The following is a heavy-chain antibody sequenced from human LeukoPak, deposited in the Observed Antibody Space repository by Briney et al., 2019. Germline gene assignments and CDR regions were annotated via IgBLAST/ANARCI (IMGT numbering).Heavy chain of an antibody. V-gene: IGHV3-23*01. Sequence: GGSLRLSCAASGFTFSSYWMSWVRQAPGKGLEWVSAISGSGGSTYYADSVKGRFTISRDNSKNTLYLQMNSLRAEDTAVYYCAKRGDYYDILTGYSYYYGMDVWGQGTTVTVSS. CDR1: GFTFSSYW. J-gene: IGHJ6*02. D-gene: IGHD3-9*01. CDR3: AKRGDYYDILTGYSYYYGMDV. CDR2: ISGSGGST.